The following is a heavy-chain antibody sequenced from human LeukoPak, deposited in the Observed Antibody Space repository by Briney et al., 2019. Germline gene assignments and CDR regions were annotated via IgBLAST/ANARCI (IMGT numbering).Heavy chain of an antibody. CDR2: MNPNSGGT. CDR1: GYTFTSYY. J-gene: IGHJ4*02. V-gene: IGHV1-2*02. CDR3: ARGMYFYGSGSPLDF. Sequence: ASVKVSCKTSGYTFTSYYLHWVRQAPGQGLEYMGWMNPNSGGTRYAQKFQGRVTMTRDSSISTAYLELNRLTSDDTAVYYCARGMYFYGSGSPLDFWGQGTLVTFSS. D-gene: IGHD3-10*01.